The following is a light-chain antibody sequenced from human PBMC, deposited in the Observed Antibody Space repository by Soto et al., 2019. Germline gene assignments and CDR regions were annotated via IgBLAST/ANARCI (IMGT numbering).Light chain of an antibody. V-gene: IGKV1-5*01. CDR1: QSVSSW. CDR3: QQYNSYPYT. J-gene: IGKJ2*01. Sequence: DIQMTQSPSTLSASVGDRVTITCRASQSVSSWLAWYQQKPGKAPKLLIYDASSLESGVPSRFSGSGYGTEFTLNISSLQPDDFATYYCQQYNSYPYTFGQGTKLEIK. CDR2: DAS.